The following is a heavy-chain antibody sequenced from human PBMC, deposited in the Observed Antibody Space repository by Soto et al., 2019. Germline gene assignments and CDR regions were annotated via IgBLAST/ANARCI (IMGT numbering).Heavy chain of an antibody. V-gene: IGHV3-30*18. CDR3: AKDGDTAMVFDNGMDV. CDR2: ISYDGSNK. D-gene: IGHD5-18*01. J-gene: IGHJ6*02. Sequence: QVQLVESGGGVVQPGRSLRLSCAASGFTFSSYGMHWVRQAPGKGLEWVAVISYDGSNKYYADSVKGRFTISRDNSKNTLYLQMNSLRAEDTAVYYCAKDGDTAMVFDNGMDVWGQGTTVTVSS. CDR1: GFTFSSYG.